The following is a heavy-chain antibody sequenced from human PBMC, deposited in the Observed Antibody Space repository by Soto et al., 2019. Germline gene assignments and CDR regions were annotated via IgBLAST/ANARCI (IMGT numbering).Heavy chain of an antibody. V-gene: IGHV4-4*02. Sequence: SETLSLTFAVSGGTISSSNWWSWVRQPPGKGLEWIGEIYHSGSTNYNPSLKRRVTISVDKSKNQFSLKLSSVTAADTAVYYCARVSGSYYYGMDVWGQGTTVT. D-gene: IGHD3-10*01. J-gene: IGHJ6*02. CDR2: IYHSGST. CDR3: ARVSGSYYYGMDV. CDR1: GGTISSSNW.